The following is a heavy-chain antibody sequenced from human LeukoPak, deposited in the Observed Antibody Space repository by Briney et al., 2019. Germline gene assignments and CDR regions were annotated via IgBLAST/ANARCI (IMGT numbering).Heavy chain of an antibody. CDR2: IYTSGST. Sequence: SETLSLICAVYGGSFSGYYWSWIRQPAGKGLEWIGRIYTSGSTNYNPSLKSRVTISVDTSKNQFSLKLSSVTAADTAVYYCARHKDYYYSYMDVWGKGTTVTISS. V-gene: IGHV4-59*10. CDR1: GGSFSGYY. CDR3: ARHKDYYYSYMDV. J-gene: IGHJ6*03.